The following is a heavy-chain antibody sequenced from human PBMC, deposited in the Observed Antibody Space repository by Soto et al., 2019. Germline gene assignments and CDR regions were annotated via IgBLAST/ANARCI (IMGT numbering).Heavy chain of an antibody. D-gene: IGHD2-2*02. CDR1: GGTFSSYA. Sequence: ASVKVSCKASGGTFSSYAISWVRQAPGQGLEWMGGIIPIFGTANYAQKFQGRVTITADESTSTAYMELSSLRSEDTAVYYCARXGLRSVVVPAAIIWFGPWGQGTLVTVSS. V-gene: IGHV1-69*13. CDR2: IIPIFGTA. CDR3: ARXGLRSVVVPAAIIWFGP. J-gene: IGHJ5*02.